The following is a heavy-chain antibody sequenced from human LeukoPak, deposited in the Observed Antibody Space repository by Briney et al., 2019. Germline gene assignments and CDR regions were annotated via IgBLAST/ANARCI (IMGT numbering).Heavy chain of an antibody. V-gene: IGHV4-59*01. D-gene: IGHD3-10*01. J-gene: IGHJ1*01. CDR3: ARSMVRGVIGHFQH. Sequence: SETLSLTCTVSGGSISSYYWSWIRQPPGKGLEWIGYIYYSGSTNYNPSLKSRVTISVDTSKNQFSLKLSSVTAADTAVYYCARSMVRGVIGHFQHWGQGALVTVSS. CDR1: GGSISSYY. CDR2: IYYSGST.